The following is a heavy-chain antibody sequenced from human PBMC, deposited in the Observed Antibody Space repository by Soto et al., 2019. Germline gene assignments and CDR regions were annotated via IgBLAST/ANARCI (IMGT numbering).Heavy chain of an antibody. Sequence: QLVQSGAEVKKPGASVRVSCKTSGPTFIAYYIHWVRQAPGQGLEWMGWIDPKSGGTTYEQKFLGRVNMTRDTSINTAYMDLNRLTSDDTAVYYCARVSVDVPEWGQGTLITVSS. V-gene: IGHV1-2*02. CDR3: ARVSVDVPE. CDR2: IDPKSGGT. CDR1: GPTFIAYY. J-gene: IGHJ4*02. D-gene: IGHD5-12*01.